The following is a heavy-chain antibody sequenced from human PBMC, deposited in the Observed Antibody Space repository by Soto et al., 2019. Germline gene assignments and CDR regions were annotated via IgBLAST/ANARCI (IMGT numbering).Heavy chain of an antibody. CDR1: GYTFTSYA. CDR2: INAGNGNT. V-gene: IGHV1-3*01. D-gene: IGHD4-17*01. Sequence: ASVKASCKASGYTFTSYAMYWVRQAPGQRLEWMGWINAGNGNTKYSQKFQGRVTITRDTSASTAYMELSSLRSEDTAVYYCATPPDYGGNSEYFQHWGQGTLVTVSS. J-gene: IGHJ1*01. CDR3: ATPPDYGGNSEYFQH.